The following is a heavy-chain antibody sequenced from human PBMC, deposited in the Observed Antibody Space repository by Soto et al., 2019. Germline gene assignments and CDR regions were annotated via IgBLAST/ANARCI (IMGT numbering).Heavy chain of an antibody. J-gene: IGHJ4*02. V-gene: IGHV1-8*01. Sequence: QVQLVQSGAEVKKPGASVKVSCKASGYTFTSYDINWVRQATGQGLEWMGWMNPNSGNTGYAQKFQCRVGITMNTSISTAYMELSSMRSEDRAVYYCARDYYGSGSYYGKAYCGEGTLVTVSS. CDR1: GYTFTSYD. CDR2: MNPNSGNT. D-gene: IGHD3-10*01. CDR3: ARDYYGSGSYYGKAY.